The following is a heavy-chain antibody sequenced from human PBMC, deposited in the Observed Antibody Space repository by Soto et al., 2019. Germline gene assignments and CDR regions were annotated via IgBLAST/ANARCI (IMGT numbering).Heavy chain of an antibody. J-gene: IGHJ5*02. D-gene: IGHD6-13*01. CDR2: IIPLFGTT. V-gene: IGHV1-69*01. Sequence: QVQLVQSGAEVRMAGSSVKVSCKASGGTFSTYPINWVRQAPGQGLEWMGGIIPLFGTTNYAQKFKGRVTITADESTSTAYMELSSLRAEDAAVYYYARGATHGSSWYFWFDPWGQGTLVTVSS. CDR3: ARGATHGSSWYFWFDP. CDR1: GGTFSTYP.